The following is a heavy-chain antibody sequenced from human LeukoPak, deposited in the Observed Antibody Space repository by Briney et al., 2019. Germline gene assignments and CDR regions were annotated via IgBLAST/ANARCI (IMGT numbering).Heavy chain of an antibody. Sequence: GGSLRLSCAASGFSFRSYWMDWVRQTPEKGLEWVANIKQDGIEKYFVDSVKGRFAISRDNAKNSLHLQMNNLRAEDTAVYYCAREAMVRGVPDAFDIWGQGTVVTVSS. J-gene: IGHJ3*02. CDR3: AREAMVRGVPDAFDI. V-gene: IGHV3-7*01. CDR2: IKQDGIEK. D-gene: IGHD3-10*01. CDR1: GFSFRSYW.